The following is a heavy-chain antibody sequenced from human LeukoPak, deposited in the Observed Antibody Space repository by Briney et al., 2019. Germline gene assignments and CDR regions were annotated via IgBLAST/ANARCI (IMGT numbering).Heavy chain of an antibody. CDR1: GYSITSHW. Sequence: GESLKISCKGSGYSITSHWIGWVRQMPGKGLEWMGIIYPGDSDTRYSPSFQGQVTISADKSISTAYLQWGSLKASDTAMYYCAGAGIAVAGNAEYFQHWGQGTLVTVSS. CDR2: IYPGDSDT. CDR3: AGAGIAVAGNAEYFQH. V-gene: IGHV5-51*01. D-gene: IGHD6-19*01. J-gene: IGHJ1*01.